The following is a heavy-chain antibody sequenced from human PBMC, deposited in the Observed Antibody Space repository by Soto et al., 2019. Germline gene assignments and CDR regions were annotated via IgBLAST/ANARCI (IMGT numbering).Heavy chain of an antibody. CDR2: IWIDGSDK. CDR1: GFTFNTYG. D-gene: IGHD4-17*01. J-gene: IGHJ6*02. V-gene: IGHV3-33*01. CDR3: ARGTVSYYYYAMDV. Sequence: QEQLVESGGGVVQPGRSLRVSCSASGFTFNTYGMHWVRQAPGKGLEWVALIWIDGSDKYYADSVKGRFAISRDNSKKTLYLQMDSLRVEDTAVYYCARGTVSYYYYAMDVWGQGTTVTVSS.